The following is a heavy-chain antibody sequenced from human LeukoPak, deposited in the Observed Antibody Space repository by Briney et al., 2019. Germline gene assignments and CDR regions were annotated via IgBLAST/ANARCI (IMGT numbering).Heavy chain of an antibody. Sequence: SETLSLTCTVSGGSISGYYWSWTRQPPGQGLEWIAYIHSNGYTNYNPSLKSRVTISVDTSNNQFSLKVTSVTAADTAMYYCAKREGPMSGSYDYFDPWGQGTLVTVS. V-gene: IGHV4-4*09. CDR2: IHSNGYT. CDR1: GGSISGYY. J-gene: IGHJ5*02. D-gene: IGHD1-26*01. CDR3: AKREGPMSGSYDYFDP.